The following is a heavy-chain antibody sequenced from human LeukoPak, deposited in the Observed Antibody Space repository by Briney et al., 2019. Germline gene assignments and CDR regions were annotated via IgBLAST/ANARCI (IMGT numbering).Heavy chain of an antibody. CDR2: IYYSGST. CDR1: GGSISSYY. CDR3: ARTHLQMHTVTALGGMDV. J-gene: IGHJ6*02. Sequence: SETLFLTCTVSGGSISSYYWSWIRQTPGKGLEWISYIYYSGSTNYNPSPKSRVTISLDTSKNQFSLKLSSVTAADTAVYYCARTHLQMHTVTALGGMDVWGQGTTVTVSS. V-gene: IGHV4-59*01. D-gene: IGHD4-17*01.